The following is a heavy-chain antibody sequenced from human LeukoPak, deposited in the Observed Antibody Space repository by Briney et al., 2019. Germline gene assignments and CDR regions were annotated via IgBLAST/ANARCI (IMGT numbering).Heavy chain of an antibody. J-gene: IGHJ5*02. Sequence: SETLSLTCAVYGASFSDYYWSWIRQPPGKGLEWIGHIYDTGNTYYNPSLKSRVTISEDTSKNEFSLRLNSVTAADTAVYYCAKVVYGETTIYYNWFDPWGQGTLVTVSS. V-gene: IGHV4-59*12. D-gene: IGHD2-8*01. CDR2: IYDTGNT. CDR1: GASFSDYY. CDR3: AKVVYGETTIYYNWFDP.